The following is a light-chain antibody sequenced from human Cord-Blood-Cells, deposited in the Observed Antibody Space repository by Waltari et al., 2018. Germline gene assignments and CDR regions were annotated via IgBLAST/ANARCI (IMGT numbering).Light chain of an antibody. V-gene: IGLV2-23*01. J-gene: IGLJ3*02. Sequence: QSALPQPASVSGSPGQSITISCTGTSSDVGSYNLVSWYQQHPAKAPKLMMYEGSKRPSGVSNRFSGSKSGNTASLTISALQAEDEADYYCCSYAGSSTWVFGGGTKLTVL. CDR2: EGS. CDR3: CSYAGSSTWV. CDR1: SSDVGSYNL.